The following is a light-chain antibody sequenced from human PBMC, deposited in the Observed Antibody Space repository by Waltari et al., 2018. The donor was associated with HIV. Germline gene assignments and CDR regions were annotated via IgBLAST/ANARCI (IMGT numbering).Light chain of an antibody. CDR1: SSDTGSFNY. J-gene: IGLJ2*01. Sequence: QSALTQPPSASASPGQSATVSCTATSSDTGSFNYVSWYQHHPGKAPKPLIYDVNKRPSGVPDRFSASKSGATASLTVSGLLAEDEADYYCAAYAGNNIVIFGGGTKVTV. V-gene: IGLV2-8*01. CDR2: DVN. CDR3: AAYAGNNIVI.